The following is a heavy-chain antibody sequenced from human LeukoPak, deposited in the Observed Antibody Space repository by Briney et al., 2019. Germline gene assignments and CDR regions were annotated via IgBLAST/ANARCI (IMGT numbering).Heavy chain of an antibody. J-gene: IGHJ4*02. Sequence: SETLSLTCTVYGGSISSYYWSWIRQPPGKGLEWIGYIYYSGSTNYNPSLKSRVTISVDTSKNQFSLKLSSVTAADTAVYYCARRLLSGDSSAFDYWGQGTLVTVSS. CDR1: GGSISSYY. D-gene: IGHD3-22*01. V-gene: IGHV4-59*08. CDR3: ARRLLSGDSSAFDY. CDR2: IYYSGST.